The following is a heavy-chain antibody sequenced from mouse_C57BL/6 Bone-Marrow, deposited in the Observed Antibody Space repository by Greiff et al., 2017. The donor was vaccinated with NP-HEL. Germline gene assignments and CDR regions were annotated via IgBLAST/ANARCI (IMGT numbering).Heavy chain of an antibody. CDR3: ARDDYDAPPFAY. Sequence: VQLQQSGAELVMPGASVKLSCKASGYTFTSYWMHWVKQRPGQGLEWIGEIDPSDSYTNYNQKFKGKSTLTVDKSSSTAYMQLSSLTSEDSAVYYCARDDYDAPPFAYWGQGTLVTVSA. V-gene: IGHV1-69*01. CDR2: IDPSDSYT. D-gene: IGHD2-4*01. J-gene: IGHJ3*01. CDR1: GYTFTSYW.